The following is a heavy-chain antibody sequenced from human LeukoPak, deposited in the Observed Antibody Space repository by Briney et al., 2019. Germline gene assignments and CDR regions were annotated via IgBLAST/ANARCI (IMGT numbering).Heavy chain of an antibody. D-gene: IGHD4-23*01. V-gene: IGHV1-46*01. CDR2: INPSGGST. CDR3: ARDGMEDDYGGNSYPRGY. CDR1: GYTFTSYY. J-gene: IGHJ4*02. Sequence: ASVKVSCKASGYTFTSYYMHWVRQAPGQGLEWMGIINPSGGSTSYAQKFQGRVTMTRDTSTSTVYMELSSLRSEDTAVYYCARDGMEDDYGGNSYPRGYWGQGTLVTVSS.